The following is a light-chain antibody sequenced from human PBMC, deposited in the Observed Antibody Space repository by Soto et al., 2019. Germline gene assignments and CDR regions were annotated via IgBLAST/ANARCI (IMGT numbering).Light chain of an antibody. CDR1: SSDVGNYNR. CDR2: RSD. J-gene: IGLJ3*02. Sequence: QSALTQPASVSGSPGQSITISCTGSSSDVGNYNRVSWYQQLPGSAPRLLIYRSDERPSGVPDRFSGSKSGTSASLAISGLRSEDEAVYYCATWDGALNVGLFGGGTKVTVL. CDR3: ATWDGALNVGL. V-gene: IGLV1-47*01.